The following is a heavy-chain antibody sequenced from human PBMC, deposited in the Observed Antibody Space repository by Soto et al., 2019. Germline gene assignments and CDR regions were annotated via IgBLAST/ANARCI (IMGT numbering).Heavy chain of an antibody. CDR3: SKLNSLTNDIAAAGFYY. CDR1: GFTFRSNA. D-gene: IGHD6-13*01. V-gene: IGHV3-23*01. J-gene: IGHJ4*02. Sequence: GGSLRPPCAAFGFTFRSNAMSGVRRAPGKGLEWVSAIGASGGSPYSADSVRGRFTISRDNSKNTLYVQMNSLRAEDTAVYYCSKLNSLTNDIAAAGFYYWGQGTRVTVSS. CDR2: IGASGGSP.